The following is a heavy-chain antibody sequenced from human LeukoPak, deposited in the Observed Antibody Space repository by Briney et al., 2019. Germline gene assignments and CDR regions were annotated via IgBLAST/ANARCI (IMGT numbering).Heavy chain of an antibody. CDR2: INPSGGST. CDR1: GGTFSSYA. CDR3: AREPALFAAMVHLFDY. D-gene: IGHD5-18*01. J-gene: IGHJ4*02. Sequence: ASVKVSCKASGGTFSSYAISWVRQAPGQGLEWMGIINPSGGSTSYAQKFQGRVTMTRDTSTSTVYMELSSLRSEDTAVYYCAREPALFAAMVHLFDYWGQGTLVTVSS. V-gene: IGHV1-46*01.